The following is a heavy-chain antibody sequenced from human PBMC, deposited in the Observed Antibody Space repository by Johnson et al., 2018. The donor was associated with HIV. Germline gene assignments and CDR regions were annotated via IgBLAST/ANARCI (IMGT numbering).Heavy chain of an antibody. CDR3: ARDPLHFDAFDI. J-gene: IGHJ3*02. D-gene: IGHD4-11*01. CDR2: INWNGGST. Sequence: VQLVESGGGVVRPGGSLRLSCAASGFTFDDYGMSWVRQATGKGLEWVSGINWNGGSTGYADSVKGRFTISRDNAKNSLHLQMNSLRAEYTALYYCARDPLHFDAFDIWGQGTMVTVSS. V-gene: IGHV3-20*04. CDR1: GFTFDDYG.